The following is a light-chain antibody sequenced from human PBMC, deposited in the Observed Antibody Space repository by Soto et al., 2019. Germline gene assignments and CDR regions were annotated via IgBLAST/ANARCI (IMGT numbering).Light chain of an antibody. Sequence: QSVLTQPPSVSADPGQKVTISCSGSSSNIGKNSVSWYQQLPGTAPKLLIYDNNKRPSGIPDRFSGSKSGTSATLGITGLQTGDEADYYCGTWDSSLIAGVFGGGTKVTVL. CDR2: DNN. CDR3: GTWDSSLIAGV. J-gene: IGLJ3*02. CDR1: SSNIGKNS. V-gene: IGLV1-51*01.